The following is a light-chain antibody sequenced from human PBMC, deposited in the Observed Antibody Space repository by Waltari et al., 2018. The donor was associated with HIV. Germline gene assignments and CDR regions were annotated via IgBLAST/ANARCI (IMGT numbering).Light chain of an antibody. CDR2: DAS. CDR3: QQYNNWPPLT. Sequence: VITLSPATLSVSPRERATLACRASQSVSSNLAWYQQKPGQAPRLLIYDASTRATGIPARFSGGGSGTEFTLTISSLQSEDFAVYYCQQYNNWPPLTFGGGTKVEIK. V-gene: IGKV3-15*01. CDR1: QSVSSN. J-gene: IGKJ4*01.